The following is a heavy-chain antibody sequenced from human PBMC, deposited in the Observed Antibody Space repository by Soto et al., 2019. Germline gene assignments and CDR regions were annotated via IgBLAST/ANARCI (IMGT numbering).Heavy chain of an antibody. V-gene: IGHV4-34*01. J-gene: IGHJ4*02. CDR3: ARGWGRIFDY. CDR2: ISHSGST. Sequence: QVQLQQWGAGLLKPSETLSLTCAVYGGSFSGFYWSWIRQPPGKGLEWIGEISHSGSTNYNPSLKRRVTISVDTSKNQFSLKLSSVTAADTAVYYCARGWGRIFDYWGQGTLVTVSS. CDR1: GGSFSGFY. D-gene: IGHD7-27*01.